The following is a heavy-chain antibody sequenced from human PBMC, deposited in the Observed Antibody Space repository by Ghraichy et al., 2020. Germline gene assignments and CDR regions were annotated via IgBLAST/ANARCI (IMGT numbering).Heavy chain of an antibody. CDR2: INHSGST. CDR1: GGSFSGYY. Sequence: SETLSLTCAVYGGSFSGYYWSWIRQPPGKGLEWIGEINHSGSTNYNPSLKSRVTISVDTSKNQFSLKLSSVTAADTAVYYCARARVTVTIPYFDYWGQGTLVTVSS. J-gene: IGHJ4*02. CDR3: ARARVTVTIPYFDY. V-gene: IGHV4-34*01. D-gene: IGHD4-17*01.